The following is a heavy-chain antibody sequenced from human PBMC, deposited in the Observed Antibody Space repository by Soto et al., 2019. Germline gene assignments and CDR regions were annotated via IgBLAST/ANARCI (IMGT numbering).Heavy chain of an antibody. Sequence: ASVKVSCKASGYTFTGYYMHWVRQAPGQGLEWMGWINPNSGGTNYAQKFQGWVTMTRDTSISTAYMELSRLRSDDTAVYYCALSGVATSVGHYYYYGMDVWGQGTTVTVSS. CDR1: GYTFTGYY. V-gene: IGHV1-2*04. CDR3: ALSGVATSVGHYYYYGMDV. D-gene: IGHD5-12*01. J-gene: IGHJ6*02. CDR2: INPNSGGT.